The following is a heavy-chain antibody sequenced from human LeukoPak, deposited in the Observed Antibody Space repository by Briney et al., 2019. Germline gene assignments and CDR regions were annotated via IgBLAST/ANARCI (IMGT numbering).Heavy chain of an antibody. CDR2: IKSKTDGGTT. V-gene: IGHV3-15*01. CDR1: GFTFSDAW. D-gene: IGHD2-8*01. J-gene: IGHJ3*02. Sequence: RTGGSLRLSCAASGFTFSDAWMTWVRQAPGKGLEWVGRIKSKTDGGTTDYAAPVKGRFTISRDDSRNTLYLQMNSLKTEDTAVYYCTTLNPPIVLMVYADFDIWGQGTMVTVSS. CDR3: TTLNPPIVLMVYADFDI.